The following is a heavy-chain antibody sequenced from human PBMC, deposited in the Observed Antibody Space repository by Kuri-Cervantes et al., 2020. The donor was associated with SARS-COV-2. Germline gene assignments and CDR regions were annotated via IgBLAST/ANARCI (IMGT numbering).Heavy chain of an antibody. D-gene: IGHD3-3*01. J-gene: IGHJ4*02. CDR1: GYTFTSYA. Sequence: ASVKVSCKASGYTFTSYAMHWVRQAPGQRLEWMGWINAGNGNTKYSQKFQGRVTITRDTSASTAYMELSSLRSEDTAVYYCARASYVLRFLEWLSPGDYWGQGTLVTVSS. CDR2: INAGNGNT. V-gene: IGHV1-3*01. CDR3: ARASYVLRFLEWLSPGDY.